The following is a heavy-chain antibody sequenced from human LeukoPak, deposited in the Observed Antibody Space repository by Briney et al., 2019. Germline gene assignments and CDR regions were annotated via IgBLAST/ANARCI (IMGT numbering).Heavy chain of an antibody. V-gene: IGHV4-34*01. Sequence: PSETLSLTCAVYGGSFSGYYWSWIRQPPGKGLEWIGGINHSGSTNYNPSLKSRVTISVDTSKNQFSLKLSSVTAADTAVYYCARGPRSSWLLYFQHWGQGTLVTVSS. CDR2: INHSGST. J-gene: IGHJ1*01. CDR3: ARGPRSSWLLYFQH. CDR1: GGSFSGYY. D-gene: IGHD6-13*01.